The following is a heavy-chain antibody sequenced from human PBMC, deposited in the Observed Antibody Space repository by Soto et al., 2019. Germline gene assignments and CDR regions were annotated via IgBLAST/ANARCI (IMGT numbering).Heavy chain of an antibody. CDR3: VKEATVQVAHHFDY. CDR2: VSWDGKAQ. CDR1: GFIFSNYG. D-gene: IGHD4-4*01. Sequence: QVQLVESGGGVVQPGGSLRLSCAASGFIFSNYGMQWFRQAPGKGLEWVAVVSWDGKAQYYADSVKGRFTISRDNSGDTLSLQMNSLRPDDTAVYYCVKEATVQVAHHFDYWGQGTLVTVSS. V-gene: IGHV3-30*18. J-gene: IGHJ4*02.